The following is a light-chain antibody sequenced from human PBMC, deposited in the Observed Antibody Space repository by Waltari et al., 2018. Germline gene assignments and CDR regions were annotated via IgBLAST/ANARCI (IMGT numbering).Light chain of an antibody. J-gene: IGKJ2*01. Sequence: DIQMTQSPSSLSASVGERVTITCRASQSISSDLNWYQQKPGKAPKLLIYAASSLQSGVPSRFSGSGSGTDFTLTISSLQPEDFATYYCQRSYSTPLYTFGQGTKLEIK. CDR2: AAS. V-gene: IGKV1-39*01. CDR3: QRSYSTPLYT. CDR1: QSISSD.